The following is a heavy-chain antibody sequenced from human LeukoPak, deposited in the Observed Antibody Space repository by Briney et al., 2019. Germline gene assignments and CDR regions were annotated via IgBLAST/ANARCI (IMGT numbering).Heavy chain of an antibody. CDR1: GFTFGDYA. CDR2: IRSKAYGGTT. D-gene: IGHD5-24*01. V-gene: IGHV3-49*03. Sequence: GGSLRLSCTASGFTFGDYAMSWFRQAPGKGLEWVGFIRSKAYGGTTEYAASVKGRFTISRDDSKSIAYLQMNSLKTEDTAVYYCTRGGDGYNSPIIDYWGQGTLVTVSS. CDR3: TRGGDGYNSPIIDY. J-gene: IGHJ4*02.